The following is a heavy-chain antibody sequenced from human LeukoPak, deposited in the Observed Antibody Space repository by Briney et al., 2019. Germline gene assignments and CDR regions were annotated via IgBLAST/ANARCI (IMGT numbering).Heavy chain of an antibody. J-gene: IGHJ4*02. D-gene: IGHD3-3*01. V-gene: IGHV4-31*03. CDR1: GGSISSGGYS. CDR3: ARLRFLEPYYFDY. Sequence: SETLSLTCTVSGGSISSGGYSWSWIRQHPGKGLEWIGYIYYSGSTYYNPSLKSRVTISVDTSKNQFSLKLSSVTAADTAVYYCARLRFLEPYYFDYWGQGTLVTVSS. CDR2: IYYSGST.